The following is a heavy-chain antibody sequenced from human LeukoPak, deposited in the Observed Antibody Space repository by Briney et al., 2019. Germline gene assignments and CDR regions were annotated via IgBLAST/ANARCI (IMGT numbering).Heavy chain of an antibody. CDR2: IYYSGST. D-gene: IGHD4-17*01. CDR1: GGSISSSSYY. Sequence: SETLSLTCTVSGGSISSSSYYWGWIRQPPGKGLEWIGSIYYSGSTYYNPSLKSRVTISVDTSKNQFSLKLSSVTAADTAVYYCATTAYDAFDIWGQGTMVTVSS. V-gene: IGHV4-39*07. CDR3: ATTAYDAFDI. J-gene: IGHJ3*02.